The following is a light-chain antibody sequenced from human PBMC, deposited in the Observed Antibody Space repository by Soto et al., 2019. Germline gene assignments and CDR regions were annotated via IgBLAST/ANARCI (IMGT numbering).Light chain of an antibody. V-gene: IGKV1-5*03. CDR1: QSISSW. Sequence: DIQMTQSPSTLSASVGDRVTITCRARQSISSWLACYQQKPWKAPKLLIYKASSLESGVPSRFSGSGSGTEFTLTISSLQPDDFATYYCQQYNSYWTFGQGTKVEIK. CDR3: QQYNSYWT. CDR2: KAS. J-gene: IGKJ1*01.